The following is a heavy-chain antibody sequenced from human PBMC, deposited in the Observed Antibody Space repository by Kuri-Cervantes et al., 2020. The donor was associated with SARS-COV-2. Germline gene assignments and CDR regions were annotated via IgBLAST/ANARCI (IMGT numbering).Heavy chain of an antibody. V-gene: IGHV2-5*05. Sequence: SGPTLVKPTQTLTLPCTFSGFSLSTSGVGVGWIRQPPGKALEWLALIYWDDDKRYGPSLKSRLTITKDTYKNQMVLTMTNMDPVDTATYYCAQVTTQEFDYWGQGTLVTVSS. CDR3: AQVTTQEFDY. J-gene: IGHJ4*02. CDR2: IYWDDDK. CDR1: GFSLSTSGVG. D-gene: IGHD4-17*01.